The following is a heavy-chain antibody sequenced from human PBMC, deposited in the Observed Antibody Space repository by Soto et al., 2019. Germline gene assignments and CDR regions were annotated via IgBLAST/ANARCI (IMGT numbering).Heavy chain of an antibody. D-gene: IGHD6-19*01. CDR2: FDPEDGET. Sequence: ASVKVSCKVSGYTLTELSMHWVRQAPGKGLEWMGGFDPEDGETIYAQKFQGRVTMTEDTSTDTAYMELSSLRSEDTAVYYCATQLSIAVAATHFDYWGQGTLVTVSS. CDR3: ATQLSIAVAATHFDY. J-gene: IGHJ4*02. CDR1: GYTLTELS. V-gene: IGHV1-24*01.